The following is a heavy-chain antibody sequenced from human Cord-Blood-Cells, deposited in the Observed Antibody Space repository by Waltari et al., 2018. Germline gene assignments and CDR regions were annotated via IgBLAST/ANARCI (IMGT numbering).Heavy chain of an antibody. CDR2: IYHSGST. D-gene: IGHD2-21*01. J-gene: IGHJ4*02. V-gene: IGHV4-38-2*01. CDR1: GYSISSGYY. Sequence: QVQLQESGPGLVKPSETLSLTCAVSGYSISSGYYWGWIRPPPGKGLEWIGSIYHSGSTYYNPSLKSRVTISVDTSKNQFSLKLSSVTAADTAVYYCARSGVGFCGGDCYWFDYWGQGTLVTVSS. CDR3: ARSGVGFCGGDCYWFDY.